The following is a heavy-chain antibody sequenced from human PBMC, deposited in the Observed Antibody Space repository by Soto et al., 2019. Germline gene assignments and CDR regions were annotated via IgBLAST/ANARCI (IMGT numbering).Heavy chain of an antibody. V-gene: IGHV6-1*01. J-gene: IGHJ6*02. CDR2: TYYRSKWYN. CDR3: TRVAECPHYCYGLDV. CDR1: GDSVSSNSAA. Sequence: SQTLSLTCVISGDSVSSNSAAWNWIRQSPSRGLEWLGRTYYRSKWYNDYAVSVKSRITINPDTSKNQFSLQLNSVTPEDTAVYYSTRVAECPHYCYGLDVWGQGTTVSVSS. D-gene: IGHD3-3*01.